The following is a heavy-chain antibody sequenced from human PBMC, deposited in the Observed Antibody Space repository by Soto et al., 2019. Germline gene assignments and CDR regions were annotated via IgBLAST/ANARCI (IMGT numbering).Heavy chain of an antibody. Sequence: QLQLQESGSGLVKPSQTLSLTCAVAGGSISSGGYSWSWIRQPPGKGMEWMGYIYHSGRTYYNPSLKSRVTISVDRSKNQFSLKLSSVTAADTAVYSCGRGPPFGRWGQGTLVTVSS. CDR3: GRGPPFGR. CDR2: IYHSGRT. D-gene: IGHD3-3*01. CDR1: GGSISSGGYS. V-gene: IGHV4-30-2*01. J-gene: IGHJ4*02.